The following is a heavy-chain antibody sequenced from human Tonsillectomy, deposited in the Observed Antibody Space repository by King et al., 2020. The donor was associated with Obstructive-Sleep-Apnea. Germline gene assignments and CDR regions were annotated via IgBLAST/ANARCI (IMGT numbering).Heavy chain of an antibody. V-gene: IGHV4-4*02. J-gene: IGHJ6*02. CDR1: GASISSNNW. CDR2: IYHRGST. D-gene: IGHD2-2*02. CDR3: AGESPIYRYGMDV. Sequence: VQLQESGPGLVKPSGTLSLTCAVSGASISSNNWWSWVRQPPGKGLEWIGEIYHRGSTNYNPSLKSRVTISVDKSQNQFSLKLTSVTAADTAVYYRAGESPIYRYGMDVWGQGTTVTVSS.